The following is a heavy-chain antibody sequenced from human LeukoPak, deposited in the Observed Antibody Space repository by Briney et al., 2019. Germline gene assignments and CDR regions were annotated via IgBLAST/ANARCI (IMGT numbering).Heavy chain of an antibody. CDR3: ARAIPYYYYYYMDV. D-gene: IGHD2-2*02. V-gene: IGHV1-69*05. J-gene: IGHJ6*03. Sequence: ASAKVSCKASGGTFSSYAISWVRQAPGQGLEWMGGIIPIFGTANYAQKFQGRVTITTDESTNTAYMELSSLRSEDTAVYYCARAIPYYYYYYMDVWGKGTTVTVSS. CDR2: IIPIFGTA. CDR1: GGTFSSYA.